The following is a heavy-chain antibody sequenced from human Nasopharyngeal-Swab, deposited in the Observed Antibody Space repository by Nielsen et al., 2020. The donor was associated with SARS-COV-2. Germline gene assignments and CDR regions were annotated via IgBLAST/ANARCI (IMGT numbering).Heavy chain of an antibody. J-gene: IGHJ3*02. CDR1: GGSISSYY. V-gene: IGHV4-59*01. CDR3: ARDPMTTVTTGAFDI. Sequence: SETLSLTCTVSGGSISSYYWSWIRQLPGKGLEWIGYIYYSGSTNYNPSLKSRVTISVDTSKNQFSLKLSSVTAADTAVYYCARDPMTTVTTGAFDIWGQGTMVTVSS. D-gene: IGHD4-17*01. CDR2: IYYSGST.